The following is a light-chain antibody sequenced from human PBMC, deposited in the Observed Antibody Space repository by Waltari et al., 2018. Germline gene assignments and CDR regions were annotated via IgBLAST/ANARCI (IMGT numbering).Light chain of an antibody. V-gene: IGLV1-44*01. CDR2: RND. J-gene: IGLJ2*01. CDR1: SSNIGHNI. CDR3: AAWDDSLNGHWE. Sequence: QSVLTQPPSVSGTPGQRVTISCSGSSSNIGHNIVNWYRQVPGTTPKLRIYRNDQGPSGIPDRVSGSKSGTSASLAISGLRSEDEDDYFYAAWDDSLNGHWEFGGGTKLTVL.